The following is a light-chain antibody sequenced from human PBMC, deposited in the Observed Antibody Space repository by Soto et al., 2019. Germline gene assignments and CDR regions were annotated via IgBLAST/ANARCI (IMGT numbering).Light chain of an antibody. Sequence: EIVFTQSPCTLSVSPGERATLSCRASQNVSSNLAWYQQKPGQAPRFLIYGASTRATGIPARFSGSGSGTEFTLTISSLQSEDFAVYYCHHYNNWPRTFGQGTKVDIK. CDR1: QNVSSN. CDR2: GAS. V-gene: IGKV3-15*01. J-gene: IGKJ1*01. CDR3: HHYNNWPRT.